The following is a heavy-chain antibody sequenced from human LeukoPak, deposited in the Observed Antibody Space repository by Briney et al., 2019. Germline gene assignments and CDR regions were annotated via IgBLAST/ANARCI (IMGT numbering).Heavy chain of an antibody. CDR3: ARAVVSSGWLDY. J-gene: IGHJ4*02. Sequence: SETLSLTCAVSGGSISSGGYSWSWIRQPPGKGLEWIGYIYHSGSTYYNPSLKSRVTISVDRSKNQFSLKLSSVTAADTAVYYCARAVVSSGWLDYWGQGTLVTVS. CDR1: GGSISSGGYS. V-gene: IGHV4-30-2*01. D-gene: IGHD6-19*01. CDR2: IYHSGST.